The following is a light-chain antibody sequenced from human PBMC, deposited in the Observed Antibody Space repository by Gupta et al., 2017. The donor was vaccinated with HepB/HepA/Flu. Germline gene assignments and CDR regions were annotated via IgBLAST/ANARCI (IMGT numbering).Light chain of an antibody. V-gene: IGKV3-20*01. J-gene: IGKJ1*01. CDR3: QQDATSPWT. Sequence: EIVLTQSSGTLSLSPGERATLSCRASQSVGSSYLAWFQQKPGQAPRLLIYGASSRATGVPDRFSGIASGTDFTLTISRLVPEDFAVYYCQQDATSPWTFGQGTKVEIK. CDR2: GAS. CDR1: QSVGSSY.